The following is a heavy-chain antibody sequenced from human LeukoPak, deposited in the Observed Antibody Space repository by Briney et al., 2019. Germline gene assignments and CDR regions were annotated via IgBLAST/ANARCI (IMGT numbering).Heavy chain of an antibody. Sequence: SETLSLTCTVSGGSISSYYWSWIRQPPGKGLEWIGYIYTSGSTNYNPSLKSRVTISVDTSKNQFSLKLSSVTAADTAVYYCARAPVLRYFDWLGHYYYMDVWGKGTTVTVSS. CDR3: ARAPVLRYFDWLGHYYYMDV. D-gene: IGHD3-9*01. CDR2: IYTSGST. V-gene: IGHV4-4*09. J-gene: IGHJ6*03. CDR1: GGSISSYY.